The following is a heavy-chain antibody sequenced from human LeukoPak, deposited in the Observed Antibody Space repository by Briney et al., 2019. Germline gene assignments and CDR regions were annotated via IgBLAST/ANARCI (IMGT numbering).Heavy chain of an antibody. Sequence: SETLSLTCTVSGGSINNYYWSWIRQPAGKGLEWIGRIYTRGSTNYNPSLKSRVTMSVDTSKNQFSLKLSSVTAADTAVYYCAREGITIFGVVILSDYYYYMDVWGKGTTVTVSS. J-gene: IGHJ6*03. D-gene: IGHD3-3*01. CDR3: AREGITIFGVVILSDYYYYMDV. V-gene: IGHV4-4*07. CDR1: GGSINNYY. CDR2: IYTRGST.